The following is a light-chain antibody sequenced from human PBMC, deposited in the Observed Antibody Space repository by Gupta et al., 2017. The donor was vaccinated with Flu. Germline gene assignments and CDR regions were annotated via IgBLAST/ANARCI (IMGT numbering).Light chain of an antibody. CDR1: QSIGSN. Sequence: DIVLTQSPDFQSVTPKETVTITCRASQSIGSNLHWYQKKPDQSPKLLIKYASQSFSGVPSRFSGSGYGTDFTLTINSLEAEDAATYYCQQSRSFPLTFGQGTKLEIK. CDR3: QQSRSFPLT. V-gene: IGKV6-21*01. CDR2: YAS. J-gene: IGKJ2*01.